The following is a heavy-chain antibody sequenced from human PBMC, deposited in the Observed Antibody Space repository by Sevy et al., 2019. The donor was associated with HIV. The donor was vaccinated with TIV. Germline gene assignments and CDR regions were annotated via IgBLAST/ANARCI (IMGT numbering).Heavy chain of an antibody. J-gene: IGHJ4*02. CDR3: AGENAWGRGYS. CDR1: GGSITSLY. Sequence: SETLPLTCTVSGGSITSLYWNWIRQPPGKGLEWIANIYYNGHINYNPSLKSPVTLSLDTSKNQFSLRLSSVTAADTAMYYCAGENAWGRGYSWGQGTLVTVSS. D-gene: IGHD1-26*01. V-gene: IGHV4-59*08. CDR2: IYYNGHI.